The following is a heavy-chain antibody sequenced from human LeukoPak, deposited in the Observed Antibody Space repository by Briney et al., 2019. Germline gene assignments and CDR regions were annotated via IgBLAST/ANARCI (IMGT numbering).Heavy chain of an antibody. Sequence: SHCLSLTWALDGRSVGVYYWGWIRQPPGKGLEWIGYIYYSGSTNYNPSLKSRVTISVDTSKNQFSLKLSSVTAADTAVYYCARVYYSNSYDYWYFDLWGRGTLVTVSS. J-gene: IGHJ2*01. CDR3: ARVYYSNSYDYWYFDL. CDR2: IYYSGST. V-gene: IGHV4-59*02. CDR1: GRSVGVYY. D-gene: IGHD6-13*01.